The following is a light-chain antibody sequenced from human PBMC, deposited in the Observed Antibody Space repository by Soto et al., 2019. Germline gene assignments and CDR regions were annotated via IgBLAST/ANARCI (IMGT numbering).Light chain of an antibody. J-gene: IGKJ1*01. Sequence: DIQMTKTHYTLSASLGDRVTITFRASQGISRWLAWYQQRPGKAPKLLIYDASTLHSGVSSRFSGSGSGTEFTLTISSLQPNDSATYYCQQYTPYWTFGQGTKVDIK. CDR2: DAS. CDR1: QGISRW. V-gene: IGKV1-5*01. CDR3: QQYTPYWT.